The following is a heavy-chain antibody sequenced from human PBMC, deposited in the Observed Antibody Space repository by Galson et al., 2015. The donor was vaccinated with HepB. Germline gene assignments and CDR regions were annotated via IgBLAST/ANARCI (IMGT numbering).Heavy chain of an antibody. CDR3: AGLGPPAGVDDGWFDL. J-gene: IGHJ2*01. V-gene: IGHV3-21*01. Sequence: SLRLSCAASGFTFSSYSMNWVRQAPGKGLEWVSSISSSSSYIYYADSVKGRFTISRDNAKNSLYLQMNSLRAEDTAVYYCAGLGPPAGVDDGWFDLWGRGTLVTVSS. D-gene: IGHD2-15*01. CDR2: ISSSSSYI. CDR1: GFTFSSYS.